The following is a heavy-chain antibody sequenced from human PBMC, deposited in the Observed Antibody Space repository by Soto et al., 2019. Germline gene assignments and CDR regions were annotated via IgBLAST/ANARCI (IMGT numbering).Heavy chain of an antibody. J-gene: IGHJ4*02. CDR1: GESFSGYY. V-gene: IGHV4-34*01. CDR3: ARGTGSYGPGGY. CDR2: ISHSGST. D-gene: IGHD3-10*01. Sequence: SETLSLTCVVYGESFSGYYWNWIRQPPGKELEWIGEISHSGSTYYSPSLKSRVTMSLDTSNNHFSFKLRFVTAADTAVYYCARGTGSYGPGGYWGQGTPVTVSS.